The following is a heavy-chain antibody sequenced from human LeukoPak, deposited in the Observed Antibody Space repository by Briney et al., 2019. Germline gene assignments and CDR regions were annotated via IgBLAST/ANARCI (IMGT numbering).Heavy chain of an antibody. CDR3: ARVRLDNNYYDSSGYYFDY. Sequence: PGGSLRLSCAASGFTVSSNYMSWVRQAPGKGLEWVSVIYSGGSTYYADSVKGRFTISRDNSKNTLYLQMNSLRAEDTAVYYCARVRLDNNYYDSSGYYFDYWGQGTLVTVSS. CDR2: IYSGGST. CDR1: GFTVSSNY. J-gene: IGHJ4*02. V-gene: IGHV3-66*01. D-gene: IGHD3-22*01.